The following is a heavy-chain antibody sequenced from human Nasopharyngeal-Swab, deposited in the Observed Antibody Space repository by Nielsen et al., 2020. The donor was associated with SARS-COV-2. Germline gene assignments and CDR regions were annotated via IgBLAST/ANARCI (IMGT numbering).Heavy chain of an antibody. Sequence: SETLSLTCTVSGVSISSSYYYWGWIRQTPGKGLEWIGTIYYSGRTFYNPSLKSRVTISVDTSKNQFSLRLTSVTAADTAVYYCARLYYGSGSYYNSDYYYGMDVWGQGTTVTVSS. CDR1: GVSISSSYYY. D-gene: IGHD3-10*01. V-gene: IGHV4-39*01. CDR3: ARLYYGSGSYYNSDYYYGMDV. J-gene: IGHJ6*02. CDR2: IYYSGRT.